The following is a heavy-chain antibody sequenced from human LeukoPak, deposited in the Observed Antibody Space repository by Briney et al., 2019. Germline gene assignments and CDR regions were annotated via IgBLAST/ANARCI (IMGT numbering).Heavy chain of an antibody. CDR2: INPNSGGT. J-gene: IGHJ4*02. Sequence: SVRFSCNASGYTIAGDCMHWVRQAPGQGLEWMGWINPNSGGTNYAQKFQGRVTMTRDTSISTAYMELSRLRSDDTAVYYCARDGYGFDYWGQGTLVTVSS. V-gene: IGHV1-2*02. D-gene: IGHD5-12*01. CDR1: GYTIAGDC. CDR3: ARDGYGFDY.